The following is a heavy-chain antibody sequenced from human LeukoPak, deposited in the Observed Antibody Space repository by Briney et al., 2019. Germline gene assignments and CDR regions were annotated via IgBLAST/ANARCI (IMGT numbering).Heavy chain of an antibody. CDR1: GGSISSYY. CDR2: IYYSGST. J-gene: IGHJ4*02. CDR3: AGTGGGNSGIIDY. Sequence: SETLSLTCTVSGGSISSYYWSWIRQPPGKGLEWIGYIYYSGSTNYNPSLKSRVTISVDTSKNQFSLKLSSVTAADTAVYYCAGTGGGNSGIIDYWGQGTLVTVSS. V-gene: IGHV4-59*08. D-gene: IGHD4-23*01.